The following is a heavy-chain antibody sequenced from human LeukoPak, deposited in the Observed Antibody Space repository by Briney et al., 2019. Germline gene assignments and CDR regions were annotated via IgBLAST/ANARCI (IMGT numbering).Heavy chain of an antibody. CDR1: GGSLSGYY. CDR3: ARVALMYIFEYSSSSTPRYGMDV. D-gene: IGHD6-6*01. Sequence: PSETLSLTRAVYGGSLSGYYWSWIRQPPGKGLEWIGEINHSGSTNYNPSLKSRVTISVDTSKTQFSLKLSSVTAADTAVYYCARVALMYIFEYSSSSTPRYGMDVWGQGTTVTVSS. V-gene: IGHV4-34*01. J-gene: IGHJ6*02. CDR2: INHSGST.